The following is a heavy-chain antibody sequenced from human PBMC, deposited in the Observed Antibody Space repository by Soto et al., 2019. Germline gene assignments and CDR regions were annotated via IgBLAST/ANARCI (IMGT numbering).Heavy chain of an antibody. Sequence: WGSLRLSFAASKFTFNTYTMNWVRQAPGKGLEWVASISSTSSHTYYADSVRGRFTISRDNAVNSLYLQMDNLRAEDTALYFCAREEVDYNETRGYFDXWGQGALVTVSX. J-gene: IGHJ4*02. V-gene: IGHV3-21*01. CDR3: AREEVDYNETRGYFDX. D-gene: IGHD3-22*01. CDR2: ISSTSSHT. CDR1: KFTFNTYT.